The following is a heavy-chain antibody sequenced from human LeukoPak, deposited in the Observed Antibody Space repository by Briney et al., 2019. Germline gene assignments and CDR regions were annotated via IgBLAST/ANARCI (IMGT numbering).Heavy chain of an antibody. CDR3: ARKQQLVWSYYYYGMDV. V-gene: IGHV7-4-1*02. CDR1: GYTFTSYA. D-gene: IGHD6-13*01. J-gene: IGHJ6*02. CDR2: INTNTGNP. Sequence: GASVKVSCKASGYTFTSYAMNWVRQAPGQGLEWMGWINTNTGNPTYAQGFTGRFVFSLDTSVSTAYLQISSLKAEDTAVYYCARKQQLVWSYYYYGMDVWGQGTTVTVSS.